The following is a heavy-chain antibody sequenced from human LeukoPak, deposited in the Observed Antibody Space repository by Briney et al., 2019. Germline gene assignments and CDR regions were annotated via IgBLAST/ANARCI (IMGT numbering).Heavy chain of an antibody. CDR1: GGTFSSYA. CDR3: ARGGVEFWWYFDY. J-gene: IGHJ4*02. V-gene: IGHV1-69*05. CDR2: IIPIFGTA. Sequence: GASVKVSCKASGGTFSSYAISWVRQAPGQGLEWMGGIIPIFGTANYAQKFQGRVTITTDESTSTAYMELSSLGSEDTAVYYCARGGVEFWWYFDYWGQGTLVTVSS. D-gene: IGHD2-8*02.